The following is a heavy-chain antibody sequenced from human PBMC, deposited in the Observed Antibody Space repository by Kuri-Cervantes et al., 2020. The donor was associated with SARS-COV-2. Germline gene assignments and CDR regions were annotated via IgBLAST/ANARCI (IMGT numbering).Heavy chain of an antibody. CDR3: AILYWNDGNWFDP. V-gene: IGHV1-2*02. J-gene: IGHJ5*02. CDR2: INPNSGGT. CDR1: GYTFTGYY. Sequence: ASVKVSCKASGYTFTGYYMHWVRQAPGQGLERMGWINPNSGGTNYAQKFQGRVTMTRDTSISTAYMELSRLRSDDTAVYYCAILYWNDGNWFDPWGQGTLVTVSS. D-gene: IGHD1-1*01.